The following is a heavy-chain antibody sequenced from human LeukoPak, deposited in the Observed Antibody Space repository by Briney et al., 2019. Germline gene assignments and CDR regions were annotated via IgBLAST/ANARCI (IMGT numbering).Heavy chain of an antibody. Sequence: SETLSLTCTVSGGSISSGDYDWSWIRQPPGKGLEWIGYIYYSGSTYYNPSLKSRVTISEDTSKKQFSLKLSSVTAADTAVYYCARAIAVAGVGAFGYMDVWGKGTTVTVSS. CDR3: ARAIAVAGVGAFGYMDV. CDR2: IYYSGST. V-gene: IGHV4-30-4*08. D-gene: IGHD1-26*01. J-gene: IGHJ6*03. CDR1: GGSISSGDYD.